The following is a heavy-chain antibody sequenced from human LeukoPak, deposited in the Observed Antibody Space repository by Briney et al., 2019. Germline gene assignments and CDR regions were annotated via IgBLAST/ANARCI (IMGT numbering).Heavy chain of an antibody. V-gene: IGHV7-4-1*02. CDR3: ARDNYDFWSGYSNWFDP. CDR1: GYTFTSYA. J-gene: IGHJ5*02. CDR2: INTNTGNP. Sequence: ASVKVSCKASGYTFTSYAMNWVRQAPGQGLEWMGWINTNTGNPTYAQGFTGRFVFSLDTSVSTAYLQISSLKAEDTAVYYCARDNYDFWSGYSNWFDPWGQGTLVTVSS. D-gene: IGHD3-3*01.